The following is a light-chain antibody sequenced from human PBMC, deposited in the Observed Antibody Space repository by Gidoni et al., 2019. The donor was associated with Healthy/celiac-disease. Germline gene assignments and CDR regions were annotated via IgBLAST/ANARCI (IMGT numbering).Light chain of an antibody. CDR2: DAS. J-gene: IGKJ1*01. CDR3: QQRSNWPLT. V-gene: IGKV3-11*01. CDR1: QSVSSY. Sequence: EIVLTPSPATLSWSPGERATLSCRASQSVSSYLAWYQQKPGQAPRLLIYDASNRATGIPARFSGSGSGTDFTLTISSLEPEDFAVYYCQQRSNWPLTFGQGTQVEIK.